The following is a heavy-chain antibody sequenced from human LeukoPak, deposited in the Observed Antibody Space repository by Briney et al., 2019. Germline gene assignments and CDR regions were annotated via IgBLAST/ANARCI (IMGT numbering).Heavy chain of an antibody. V-gene: IGHV3-23*01. J-gene: IGHJ3*02. Sequence: QTGGSLRLSCAASGFTFSNYDMNWVRQAPGKGLEWVSAISGSGGSTYYADSVKGRFTTSRDNSKNTLYLQMNSLRAEDTAVYYCAKDRSGSLDIWGQGTMVTVSS. CDR3: AKDRSGSLDI. D-gene: IGHD1-26*01. CDR2: ISGSGGST. CDR1: GFTFSNYD.